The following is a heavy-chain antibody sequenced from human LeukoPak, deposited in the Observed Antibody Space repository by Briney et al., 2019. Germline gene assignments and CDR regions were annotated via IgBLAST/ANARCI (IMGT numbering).Heavy chain of an antibody. CDR1: GYTFTSYG. J-gene: IGHJ1*01. CDR2: ISAYNGNT. CDR3: ARNPSGSYREYFQH. V-gene: IGHV1-18*01. D-gene: IGHD1-26*01. Sequence: EASVKASCKASGYTFTSYGISWVRQAPGQGLEWMGWISAYNGNTNYAQKLQGRVTMTTDTSTSTAYMELRSLRSDDTAVYYCARNPSGSYREYFQHWGQGTLVTVSS.